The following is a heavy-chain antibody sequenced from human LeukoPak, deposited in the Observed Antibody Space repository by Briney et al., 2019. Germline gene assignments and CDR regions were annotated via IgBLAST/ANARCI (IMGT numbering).Heavy chain of an antibody. V-gene: IGHV3-21*01. CDR3: AGQNGPHYSSYQLDFDY. Sequence: GGSLRLSCAASGFTFSSYSMNWVRQAPGKGLEWVSSISSSSSYIYYADSVKGRFTISRDNAKNSLYLQMNSLRAEDTAVYYCAGQNGPHYSSYQLDFDYWGQGTLVTVSS. J-gene: IGHJ4*02. CDR1: GFTFSSYS. D-gene: IGHD4-11*01. CDR2: ISSSSSYI.